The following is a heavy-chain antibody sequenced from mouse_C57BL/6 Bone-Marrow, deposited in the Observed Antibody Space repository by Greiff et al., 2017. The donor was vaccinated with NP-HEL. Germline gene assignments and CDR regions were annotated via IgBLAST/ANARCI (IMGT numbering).Heavy chain of an antibody. D-gene: IGHD3-2*02. V-gene: IGHV14-4*01. J-gene: IGHJ3*01. CDR1: GFNIKDDY. CDR2: IDPENGDT. Sequence: EVQLVESGAELVRPGASVKLSCTASGFNIKDDYMHWVKQRPEQGLEWIGWIDPENGDTEYASKFQGKATITADTSSNTAYLQLSSLTSEDTAVYYCTTREAQAWFAYWGQGTLVTVSA. CDR3: TTREAQAWFAY.